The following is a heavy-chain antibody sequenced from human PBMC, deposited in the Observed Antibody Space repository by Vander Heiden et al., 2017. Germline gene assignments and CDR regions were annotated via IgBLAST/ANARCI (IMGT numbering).Heavy chain of an antibody. CDR3: AKSAGYYTVVSCYSGDWFDP. CDR1: GYNFTGYG. J-gene: IGHJ5*02. CDR2: MNPNSGNT. V-gene: IGHV1-8*01. Sequence: QVQLVQSGAEVKKPGASVKVSCKASGYNFTGYGYNGVRQATGQGLEWMGWMNPNSGNTGYAQKFQGRVTMTRNTSISTAYMERSRLRSEDTAVYYCAKSAGYYTVVSCYSGDWFDPWGQGTMVTVSS. D-gene: IGHD2-15*01.